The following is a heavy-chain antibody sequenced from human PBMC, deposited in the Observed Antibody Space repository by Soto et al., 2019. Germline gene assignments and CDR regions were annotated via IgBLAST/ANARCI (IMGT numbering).Heavy chain of an antibody. CDR1: GGSFSGYY. CDR2: INHSGST. Sequence: KPSETLSLTCAVYGGSFSGYYWSWIRQPPGKGLEWIGEINHSGSTNYNPSLKSRVTISVDTSKNQFSLKLSSVTAADTAVYYCARGRTIFGVVTNYYFDYWGQGTLVTVSS. J-gene: IGHJ4*02. CDR3: ARGRTIFGVVTNYYFDY. V-gene: IGHV4-34*01. D-gene: IGHD3-3*01.